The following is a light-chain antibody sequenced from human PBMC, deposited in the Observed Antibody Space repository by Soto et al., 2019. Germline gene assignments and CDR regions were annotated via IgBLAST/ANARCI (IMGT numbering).Light chain of an antibody. CDR1: QSIVYSDGQAY. V-gene: IGKV2-30*01. J-gene: IGKJ1*01. CDR3: MQGTHWPPT. Sequence: DVVMTQSPLSLPVTLGQPASISCRSSQSIVYSDGQAYLSWFHQRPGQSPRRLIYRASNRDSGVXDXSSGSGSGTDFTLQIDRVEAEDVGIYYCMQGTHWPPTFGRGTRVEIK. CDR2: RAS.